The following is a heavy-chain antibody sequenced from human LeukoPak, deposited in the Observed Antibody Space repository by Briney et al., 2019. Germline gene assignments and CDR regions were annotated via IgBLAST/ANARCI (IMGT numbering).Heavy chain of an antibody. J-gene: IGHJ5*02. CDR1: GGSISSSSYY. CDR2: IYYSGST. CDR3: ARRGAGIAAAGVRRWFDP. D-gene: IGHD6-13*01. V-gene: IGHV4-39*07. Sequence: SETLSLTCTVSGGSISSSSYYWGWIRQPPGKGLEWIGSIYYSGSTYYNPSLKSRVTISVDTSKNQFSLKLSSVTAADTAVYYCARRGAGIAAAGVRRWFDPWGQGTLVTVSS.